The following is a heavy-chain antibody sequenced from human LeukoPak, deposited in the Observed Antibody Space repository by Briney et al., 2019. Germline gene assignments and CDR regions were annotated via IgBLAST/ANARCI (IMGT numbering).Heavy chain of an antibody. CDR1: GFMFNNYA. Sequence: GGSLRLSCAPSGFMFNNYAMSWVRQAPGKGLEWVSGINSGERRYYADSVRGRFTTSRDNSKNTLYLQMHSLRAEDTAVYFCARGWYNFDYWGQGTLVTVSS. V-gene: IGHV3-23*01. D-gene: IGHD6-19*01. J-gene: IGHJ4*02. CDR3: ARGWYNFDY. CDR2: INSGERR.